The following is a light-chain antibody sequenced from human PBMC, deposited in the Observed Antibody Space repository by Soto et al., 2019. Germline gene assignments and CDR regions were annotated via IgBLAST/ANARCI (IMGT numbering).Light chain of an antibody. CDR1: STDVGGYNY. J-gene: IGLJ1*01. CDR3: GSYTSTDTPFV. V-gene: IGLV2-14*01. Sequence: QSALAQPSSVSGSPGQSITISCTGTSTDVGGYNYVSWYQHHPGKGPKLIIYEVNNRPSGVSDRFSGSKPGNKASLTISNLEAEDESDYYCGSYTSTDTPFVFGTGTQVTVL. CDR2: EVN.